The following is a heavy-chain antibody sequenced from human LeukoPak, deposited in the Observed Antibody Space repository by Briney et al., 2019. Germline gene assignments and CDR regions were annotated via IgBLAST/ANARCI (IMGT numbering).Heavy chain of an antibody. CDR3: AKDIDSSSLYYFDY. Sequence: PGGSLRLSCAASGFTFDDYAMHWVRQAPGKGLEWVSGISWNSGSIGYADSVKGRFTISRDNAKNSLYLQMNSLRAEDTALYYCAKDIDSSSLYYFDYWGQGTLVTVSS. CDR2: ISWNSGSI. J-gene: IGHJ4*02. V-gene: IGHV3-9*01. D-gene: IGHD6-6*01. CDR1: GFTFDDYA.